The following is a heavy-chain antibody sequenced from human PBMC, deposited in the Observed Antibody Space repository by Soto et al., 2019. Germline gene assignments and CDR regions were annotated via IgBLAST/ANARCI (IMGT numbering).Heavy chain of an antibody. CDR3: ARGAAAVPDYYYYYGMDV. Sequence: GGSLRLSCAASGFTFSSYGMHWVRQAPGKGLEWVAVIWYDGSNKYYADSVKGRFTISRDNSKNTLYLQMNSLRAEDTAVYYCARGAAAVPDYYYYYGMDVWGQGTTVTVS. CDR1: GFTFSSYG. J-gene: IGHJ6*02. V-gene: IGHV3-33*01. D-gene: IGHD6-13*01. CDR2: IWYDGSNK.